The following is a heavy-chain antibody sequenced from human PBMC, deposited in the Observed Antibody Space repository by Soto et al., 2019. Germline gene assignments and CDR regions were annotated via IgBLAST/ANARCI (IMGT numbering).Heavy chain of an antibody. J-gene: IGHJ1*01. V-gene: IGHV3-30-3*01. D-gene: IGHD2-21*02. CDR2: ISYDGSNK. Sequence: ESGGGVVQPGRSLRLSCAASGLTFSSYAMHWVRQAPGKGLEWVAVISYDGSNKYYADSVKGRFTISRDNSKNTLYLQMNSLRAEDTAVYYCARGIVVVTAPQYFQHWGQGTLVTVSS. CDR1: GLTFSSYA. CDR3: ARGIVVVTAPQYFQH.